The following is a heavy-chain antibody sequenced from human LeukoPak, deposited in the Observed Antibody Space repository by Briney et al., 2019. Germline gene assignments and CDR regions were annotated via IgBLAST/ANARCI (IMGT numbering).Heavy chain of an antibody. CDR3: ATGAQWEFLPDNYFDY. CDR1: GYTLTELS. D-gene: IGHD1-26*01. Sequence: ASVTVSFTVSGYTLTELSMNWVRQAPGKGHEWMGGFDPEHGETIYAQTFQGRVTMTEDTSTDTAYMELSSLRSEDTAVYYCATGAQWEFLPDNYFDYWGQGTLVTVSS. CDR2: FDPEHGET. V-gene: IGHV1-24*01. J-gene: IGHJ4*02.